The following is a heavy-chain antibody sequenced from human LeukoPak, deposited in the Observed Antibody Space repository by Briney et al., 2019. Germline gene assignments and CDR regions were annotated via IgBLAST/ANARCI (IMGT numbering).Heavy chain of an antibody. CDR3: ARLKVTGTPSGMDV. Sequence: PSETLSLTCTVSGGSISSYYWSWIRQPPGKGLEWIGYIYYSGSTNYNPSLKSRVTISVDTSKNQFSLKLSSVTAADTAVYYCARLKVTGTPSGMDVWGQGTTVTVSS. J-gene: IGHJ6*02. CDR1: GGSISSYY. CDR2: IYYSGST. V-gene: IGHV4-59*01. D-gene: IGHD1-20*01.